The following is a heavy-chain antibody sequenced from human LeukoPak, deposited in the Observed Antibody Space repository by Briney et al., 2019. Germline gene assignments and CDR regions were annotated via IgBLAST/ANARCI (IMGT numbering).Heavy chain of an antibody. Sequence: SVKVSCKASGGTFSSYAISWVRQAPGQGLEWMGGIIPIFGTANYAQKFQGRVTITADKSTSTAYMELSSLRSEDTAVYYCARSYVYVSYYFDYWGRGTLVTVSS. D-gene: IGHD3-16*01. CDR3: ARSYVYVSYYFDY. CDR2: IIPIFGTA. J-gene: IGHJ4*02. V-gene: IGHV1-69*06. CDR1: GGTFSSYA.